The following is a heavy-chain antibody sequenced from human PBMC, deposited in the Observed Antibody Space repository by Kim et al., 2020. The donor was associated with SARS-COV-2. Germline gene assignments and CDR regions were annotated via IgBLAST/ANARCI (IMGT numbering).Heavy chain of an antibody. D-gene: IGHD4-17*01. CDR3: ARDYYGDYGRWLAP. V-gene: IGHV3-48*02. Sequence: GGSLRLSCTASGFTFAFYSMNWVRQAPGKGLEWISHISTANIINYADSVKGRFTISRDNAKNSLYLQMNSLRDEDTAVYYFARDYYGDYGRWLAPWGQGTLVTVSS. CDR2: ISTANII. J-gene: IGHJ5*02. CDR1: GFTFAFYS.